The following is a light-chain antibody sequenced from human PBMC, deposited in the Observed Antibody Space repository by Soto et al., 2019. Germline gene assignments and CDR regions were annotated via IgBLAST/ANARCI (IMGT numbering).Light chain of an antibody. CDR2: DVS. CDR1: SSDIGGYNF. J-gene: IGLJ3*02. V-gene: IGLV2-14*01. CDR3: SSYTTTSALVV. Sequence: QSALTQPASVSGSPGQSITISCTGTSSDIGGYNFVSWYRQHPGKAPKLIIFDVSDRPSGVSNRFSGSKSGHTASLTISGLRAEDEADYYCSSYTTTSALVVFGGGTKLTVL.